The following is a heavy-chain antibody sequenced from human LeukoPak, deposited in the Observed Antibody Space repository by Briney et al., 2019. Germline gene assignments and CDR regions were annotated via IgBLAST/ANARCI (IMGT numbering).Heavy chain of an antibody. CDR1: GGSFSGYY. J-gene: IGHJ5*02. CDR2: INHSGST. CDR3: ARVEGWFGELCWFDP. V-gene: IGHV4-34*01. Sequence: PSETLSLTCAVYGGSFSGYYWSWIRQPPGKGLEWSGEINHSGSTNYNPSLKSRVTISVDTSKNQFSLKLSSVTAADTAVYYCARVEGWFGELCWFDPWGQGTLVTVSS. D-gene: IGHD3-10*01.